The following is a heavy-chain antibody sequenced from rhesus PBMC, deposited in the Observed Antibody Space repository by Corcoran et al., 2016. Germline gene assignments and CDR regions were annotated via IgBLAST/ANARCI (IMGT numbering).Heavy chain of an antibody. D-gene: IGHD1-38*01. V-gene: IGHV4S12*01. Sequence: QVPLQESGPGVVKPSETLSLTCTVSGGSISGYYWSWLRQPPGKGLEWIGGIYSNSESTNYNPSLRSRVTIAKDTSKNPVSLKLSSVTATETVVYYCATPPLNTWNYVYYWGQGVLVTVSS. J-gene: IGHJ4*01. CDR2: IYSNSEST. CDR3: ATPPLNTWNYVYY. CDR1: GGSISGYY.